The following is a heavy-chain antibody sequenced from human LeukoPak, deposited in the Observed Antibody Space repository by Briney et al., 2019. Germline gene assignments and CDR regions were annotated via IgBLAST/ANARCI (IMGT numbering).Heavy chain of an antibody. D-gene: IGHD5-18*01. J-gene: IGHJ4*02. V-gene: IGHV3-30-3*01. CDR2: ISYDGSNK. Sequence: GGSLRLSCAASGFTFSSYAMHWVRQAPGKGLEWVAVISYDGSNKYYADSVKGRFTISRDNSKNTLYLQMNSLRAEDTAVYYCARDSIGAMVFDYWGQGTLVTISS. CDR3: ARDSIGAMVFDY. CDR1: GFTFSSYA.